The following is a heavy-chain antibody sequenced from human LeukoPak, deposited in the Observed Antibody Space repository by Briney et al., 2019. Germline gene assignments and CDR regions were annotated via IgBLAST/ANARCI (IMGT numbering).Heavy chain of an antibody. Sequence: GASVKVSCKASGYTFTNHYMHWVRQAPGQGLEWLGLISPSGDKTWNAQKFQGRVTMTTDTSTSTAYMELRSLRSDDTAVYYCARDILTGPDAFDIWGQGTLVTVS. CDR3: ARDILTGPDAFDI. V-gene: IGHV1-46*01. D-gene: IGHD3-9*01. CDR2: ISPSGDKT. CDR1: GYTFTNHY. J-gene: IGHJ3*02.